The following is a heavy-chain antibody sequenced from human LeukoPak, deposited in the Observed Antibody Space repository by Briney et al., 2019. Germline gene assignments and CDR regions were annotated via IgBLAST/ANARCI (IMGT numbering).Heavy chain of an antibody. CDR1: GGTLSSYA. J-gene: IGHJ4*02. CDR2: IIPIFGTT. Sequence: SVSVSCKPSGGTLSSYAISWVRQAPRGGLEWMGGIIPIFGTTNYAQDFQGRVTITADESTSTAYMELSSLRSEDTAVYYCARDDYHILTGYYWGQGSLVTVSS. CDR3: ARDDYHILTGYY. D-gene: IGHD3-9*01. V-gene: IGHV1-69*13.